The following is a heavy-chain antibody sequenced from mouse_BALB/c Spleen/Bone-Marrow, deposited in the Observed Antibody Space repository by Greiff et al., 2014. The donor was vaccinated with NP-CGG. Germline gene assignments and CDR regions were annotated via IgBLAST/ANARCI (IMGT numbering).Heavy chain of an antibody. CDR1: GYSFTSYW. D-gene: IGHD1-1*01. CDR2: IAPGSDTT. V-gene: IGHV1S41*01. Sequence: DLVKPGASVKLSCKASGYSFTSYWINWIKQRPGQGLEWIGRIAPGSDTTNYNEMFKGKATLTVDTSSTTAYIQLSSLSSEDSAVYFCARFPFYYGSSFYYFDYWGQGTTLTVAS. J-gene: IGHJ2*01. CDR3: ARFPFYYGSSFYYFDY.